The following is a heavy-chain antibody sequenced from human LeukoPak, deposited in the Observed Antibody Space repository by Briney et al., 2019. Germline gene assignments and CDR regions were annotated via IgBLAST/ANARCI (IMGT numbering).Heavy chain of an antibody. CDR2: ISSSSSYI. CDR3: ARDGTAMVITNGYFDY. J-gene: IGHJ4*02. D-gene: IGHD5-18*01. CDR1: GFTFSSYS. Sequence: GGSLRLSCAASGFTFSSYSMNWVRQAPGKGLEWVSSISSSSSYIYYADSVKGRFTISRDNAKNSLYLQINSLRAEDTAVYYCARDGTAMVITNGYFDYWGQGTLVTVSS. V-gene: IGHV3-21*04.